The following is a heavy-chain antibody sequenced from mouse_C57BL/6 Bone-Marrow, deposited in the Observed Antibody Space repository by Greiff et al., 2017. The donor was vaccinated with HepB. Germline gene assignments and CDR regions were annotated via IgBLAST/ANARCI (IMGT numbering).Heavy chain of an antibody. J-gene: IGHJ4*01. CDR2: IDPANGNT. CDR3: ARWVIYYYGMNAMDY. D-gene: IGHD1-1*01. V-gene: IGHV14-3*01. CDR1: GFNIKNTY. Sequence: VQLKESVAELVRPGASVKLSCTASGFNIKNTYMHWVKQRPEQGLEWIGRIDPANGNTKYAPKFQGKATITADTSSNTAYLQLSSLTSEDTAIYYCARWVIYYYGMNAMDYWGQGTSVTVSS.